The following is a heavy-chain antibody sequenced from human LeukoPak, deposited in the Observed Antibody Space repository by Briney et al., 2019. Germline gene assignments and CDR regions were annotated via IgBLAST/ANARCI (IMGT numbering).Heavy chain of an antibody. Sequence: ASVKVSCKASGYTFTSYGISWVRQAPGQGLEWMGWISAYNGNTNYAQKLQGRVTMTTDTSTSTAYMELRSLRFDDTAVYYCATGIAVAGTVRGVFDYWGQGTLVTVSS. D-gene: IGHD6-19*01. CDR3: ATGIAVAGTVRGVFDY. V-gene: IGHV1-18*01. CDR1: GYTFTSYG. CDR2: ISAYNGNT. J-gene: IGHJ4*02.